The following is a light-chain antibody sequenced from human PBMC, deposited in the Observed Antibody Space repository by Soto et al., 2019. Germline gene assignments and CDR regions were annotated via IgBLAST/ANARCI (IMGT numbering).Light chain of an antibody. CDR2: DAS. CDR3: QQRINWPFT. CDR1: QSVSSY. Sequence: EIVLTQSPATLSLSPGERATLSCRASQSVSSYVAWYQSKPGQAPRLLMYDASNRVIGIPARFSGSGSGTDFTLTISSLEPEDFAVYYCQQRINWPFTFGGGTTVEI. J-gene: IGKJ4*01. V-gene: IGKV3-11*01.